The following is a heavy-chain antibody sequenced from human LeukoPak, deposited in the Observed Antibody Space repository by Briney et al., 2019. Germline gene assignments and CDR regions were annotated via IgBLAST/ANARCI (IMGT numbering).Heavy chain of an antibody. CDR3: ARGRSNYYGMDV. Sequence: HSHTLTLIHSVSDGSTNNYYRNWIRRPPGKELEWIGYIYYNGNTNYSPSLKSRVTMSVDTSKNLFSLKVSSVTAADTAVYYCARGRSNYYGMDVWGQGTTVTVSS. D-gene: IGHD1-26*01. CDR2: IYYNGNT. V-gene: IGHV4-59*07. CDR1: DGSTNNYY. J-gene: IGHJ6*02.